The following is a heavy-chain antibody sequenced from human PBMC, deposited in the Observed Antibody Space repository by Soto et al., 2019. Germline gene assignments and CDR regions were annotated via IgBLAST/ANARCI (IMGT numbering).Heavy chain of an antibody. CDR2: IYSGGNA. CDR1: GFTVCSNY. J-gene: IGHJ4*02. CDR3: ARDLRGGDDY. V-gene: IGHV3-53*01. D-gene: IGHD2-15*01. Sequence: GGSLRLSCAASGFTVCSNYMNWVRQAPGKGLEWVSVIYSGGNAYYADSVKGRFTISRDNSKNTLYLQMNSLRAEDTAVYYCARDLRGGDDYWGQGTLVTVS.